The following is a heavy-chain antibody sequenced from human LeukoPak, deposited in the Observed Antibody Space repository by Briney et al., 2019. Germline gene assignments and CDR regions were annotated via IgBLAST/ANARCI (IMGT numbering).Heavy chain of an antibody. D-gene: IGHD3-22*01. CDR3: ARDFNDSSGFDY. Sequence: GGSLRLSCEASGLTFSRYAMHWVRPAPGKGLEWVAAISYDGSNKYVDSVKGRFTISRDNSKNTLYLQMNSLRAEDTAVYYCARDFNDSSGFDYWGQGTLVTVSS. J-gene: IGHJ4*02. CDR1: GLTFSRYA. V-gene: IGHV3-30-3*01. CDR2: ISYDGSNK.